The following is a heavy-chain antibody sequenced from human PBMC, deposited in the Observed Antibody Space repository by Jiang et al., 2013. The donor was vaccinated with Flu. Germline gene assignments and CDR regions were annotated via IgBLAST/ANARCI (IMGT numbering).Heavy chain of an antibody. V-gene: IGHV1-3*01. CDR3: ARGGDYGPDY. CDR1: GYTFMQYA. D-gene: IGHD4-17*01. J-gene: IGHJ4*02. CDR2: INAGVGPT. Sequence: SGAEVKRPGASVKVSCKASGYTFMQYAMHWVRQAPGQRLKWMGWINAGVGPTKYSQEFQGRVTITRDTSTTTVYMELSSLTFEDTAVYFCARGGDYGPDYWGQGTRVTVSS.